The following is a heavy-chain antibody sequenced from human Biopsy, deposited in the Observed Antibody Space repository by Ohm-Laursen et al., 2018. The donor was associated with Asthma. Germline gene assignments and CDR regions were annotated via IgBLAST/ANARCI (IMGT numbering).Heavy chain of an antibody. Sequence: SLRLSCAASGFTFDDFAMHWVRQAPGKGLERVASVSWNSRDIAYADSVRGRFAISRDNAKNSLYLQMNSLRVEDTALYHCTKDTGELGMSAFDVWGQGTMVAVSS. CDR3: TKDTGELGMSAFDV. CDR2: VSWNSRDI. D-gene: IGHD7-27*01. CDR1: GFTFDDFA. V-gene: IGHV3-9*01. J-gene: IGHJ3*01.